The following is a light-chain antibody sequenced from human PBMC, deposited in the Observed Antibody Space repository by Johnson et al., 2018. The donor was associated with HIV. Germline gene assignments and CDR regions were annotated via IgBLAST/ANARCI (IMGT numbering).Light chain of an antibody. V-gene: IGLV1-51*02. CDR1: TSNIGTNS. CDR3: GTWDTSLGAQYV. Sequence: QSVLTQPPSVSAAPGQNVTISCSGATSNIGTNSVSWYQKFPGTAPKLLIYEDHKRPSGIPARFSGSKSGTSATLGITGLQTGDEADDYCGTWDTSLGAQYVFGSGTKVTVL. J-gene: IGLJ1*01. CDR2: EDH.